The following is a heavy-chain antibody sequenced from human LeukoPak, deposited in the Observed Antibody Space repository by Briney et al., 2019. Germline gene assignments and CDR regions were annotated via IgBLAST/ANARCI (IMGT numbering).Heavy chain of an antibody. CDR1: GFTFSGTT. CDR2: ITAIDGRT. V-gene: IGHV3-23*01. CDR3: TKDRRGPAAGTWYFDS. J-gene: IGHJ4*02. Sequence: GGSLRLPCVASGFTFSGTTMGWVRQAPGRGLEWVSSITAIDGRTYYAESVRGRFTISRDNSKNTVYLQLNSLRAGDTAIYYCTKDRRGPAAGTWYFDSWGQGTLVTVSS. D-gene: IGHD6-13*01.